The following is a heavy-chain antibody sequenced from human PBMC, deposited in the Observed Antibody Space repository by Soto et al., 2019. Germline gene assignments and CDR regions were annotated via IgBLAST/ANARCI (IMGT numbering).Heavy chain of an antibody. J-gene: IGHJ4*02. CDR1: GGSISSGGYS. CDR2: IYHSGST. D-gene: IGHD2-2*01. V-gene: IGHV4-30-2*01. CDR3: ASYCSSTSCYFDY. Sequence: PSETLSLTCAVSGGSISSGGYSWSWIRQPPGKGLEWIGYIYHSGSTYYNPSLKSRVTISVDRSKNQFSLKLSSVTAADTAVYYCASYCSSTSCYFDYWGLGTLVTSPQ.